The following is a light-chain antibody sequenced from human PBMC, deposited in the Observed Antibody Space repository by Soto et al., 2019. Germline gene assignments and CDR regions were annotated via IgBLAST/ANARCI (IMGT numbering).Light chain of an antibody. CDR2: GAS. Sequence: EIVMTQSPATLSVFLGERATLSCRASQSVSSNLAWYQQKPGQAPRLLSYGASTRATGIPARFSGSGSGTEFTLTISSLQSEDFAVYYCQQYNNWPRTFGQGTRWIS. CDR1: QSVSSN. J-gene: IGKJ1*01. CDR3: QQYNNWPRT. V-gene: IGKV3-15*01.